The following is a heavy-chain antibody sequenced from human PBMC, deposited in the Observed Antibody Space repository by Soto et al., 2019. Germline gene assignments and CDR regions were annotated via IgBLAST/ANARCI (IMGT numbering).Heavy chain of an antibody. V-gene: IGHV4-59*01. CDR3: ARVSGKTGEYYFDY. Sequence: SETLSLTCTVSGGSISSYYWSWIRQPPGKGLEWIGYIYYSGSTNYNPSLKSRVTISVDTSKNQFSLKLSSVTAADTAVYYCARVSGKTGEYYFDYWGQGTLVTVFS. D-gene: IGHD7-27*01. J-gene: IGHJ4*02. CDR2: IYYSGST. CDR1: GGSISSYY.